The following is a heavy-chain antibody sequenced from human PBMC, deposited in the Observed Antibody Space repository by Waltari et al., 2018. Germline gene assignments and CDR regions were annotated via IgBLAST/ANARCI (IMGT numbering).Heavy chain of an antibody. J-gene: IGHJ4*02. CDR2: IIPILGTA. D-gene: IGHD2-15*01. CDR3: ARDLGYCSGGSCYTLGY. Sequence: QVQLVQSGAEVKKPGSSVKVSCKASGGTFSSYAISWVRQAPGQGLEWMGGIIPILGTANYAQKFQGRVTITADESTSTAYMELSSLRSEDTAVYYCARDLGYCSGGSCYTLGYWGQGTLVTVSS. V-gene: IGHV1-69*13. CDR1: GGTFSSYA.